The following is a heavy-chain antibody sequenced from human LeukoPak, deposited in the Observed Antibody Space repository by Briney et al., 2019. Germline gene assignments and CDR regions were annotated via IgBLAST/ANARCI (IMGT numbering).Heavy chain of an antibody. CDR1: GGSISSYY. CDR3: ARRARDRMITFGGVIVKFDY. CDR2: IYTSGST. Sequence: SETLSLTCTVSGGSISSYYWSWIRQPAGKGLEWIGRIYTSGSTNYNPSLKSRVTISVDTSKNQFSLKLSSVTAADTAVYYCARRARDRMITFGGVIVKFDYWGQGTLVTVSS. V-gene: IGHV4-4*07. D-gene: IGHD3-16*02. J-gene: IGHJ4*02.